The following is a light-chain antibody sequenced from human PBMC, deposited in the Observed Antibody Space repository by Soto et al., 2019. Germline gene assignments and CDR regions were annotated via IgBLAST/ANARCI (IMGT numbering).Light chain of an antibody. CDR3: QQYKNWPPLT. CDR1: QSVSSS. V-gene: IGKV3-15*01. J-gene: IGKJ4*01. Sequence: EIVMTQSPATLSVSPGDRATLSCMASQSVSSSLAWSQQIPGQAPRLLLYDASTRATSIPARFGGSGSGTEFTLIMSCLQSEDCAVYYCQQYKNWPPLTFGGGTKVELK. CDR2: DAS.